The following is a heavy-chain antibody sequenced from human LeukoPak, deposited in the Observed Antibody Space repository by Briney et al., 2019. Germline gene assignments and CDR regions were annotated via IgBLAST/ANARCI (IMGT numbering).Heavy chain of an antibody. V-gene: IGHV1-69*13. D-gene: IGHD2-2*01. CDR1: EGTFSSYA. CDR2: IIPIFGTA. Sequence: GASVKVSCKASEGTFSSYAISWVRQAPGQGLEWMGGIIPIFGTANYAQKFQGRVTITADESTSTAYMELSSLRSEDTAVYYCARNLVPAALNDAFDIWGQGTMVTVSS. J-gene: IGHJ3*02. CDR3: ARNLVPAALNDAFDI.